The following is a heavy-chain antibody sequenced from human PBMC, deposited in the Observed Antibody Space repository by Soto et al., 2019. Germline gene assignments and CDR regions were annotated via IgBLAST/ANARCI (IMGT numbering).Heavy chain of an antibody. J-gene: IGHJ4*02. D-gene: IGHD3-22*01. CDR2: ISAYNGNT. CDR1: GYTFTSYG. V-gene: IGHV1-18*01. CDR3: ARDYYDRSGYYLAYFDY. Sequence: QVQLVQSGAEVKKPGASVKVSCKAFGYTFTSYGINWVRQAPGQGLEWMGWISAYNGNTNYAQKLQGRVTMTTVTSTSTAYMELRSLRSDDTAVYYCARDYYDRSGYYLAYFDYWGQGTLVTVSS.